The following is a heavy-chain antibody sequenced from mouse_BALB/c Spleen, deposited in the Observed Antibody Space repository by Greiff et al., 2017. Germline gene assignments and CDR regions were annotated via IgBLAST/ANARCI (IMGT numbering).Heavy chain of an antibody. J-gene: IGHJ4*01. CDR3: AREGATRAMDY. CDR2: IAPGSGST. CDR1: GYTFTSYW. Sequence: DLVKPGASVKLSCKASGYTFTSYWINWIKQRPGQGLEWIGRIAPGSGSTYYNERFKGKATLTVDTSSSTAYIQLSSLSSEDSAVYFCAREGATRAMDYWGQGTSVTVSS. D-gene: IGHD6-1*01. V-gene: IGHV1S41*01.